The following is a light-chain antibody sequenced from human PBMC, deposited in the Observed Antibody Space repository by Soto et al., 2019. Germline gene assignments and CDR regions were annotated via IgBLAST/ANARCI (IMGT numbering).Light chain of an antibody. Sequence: DIPMTQSPSSLSASVGDRVTITCRASQDIGIYLSWYQQKSWGVPRLLIYTASTLQSGVPSRFSGSRSGTDFTLTISSLQPEDAATYFCQENVGAPRSFGQGTKVEIK. CDR3: QENVGAPRS. J-gene: IGKJ1*01. CDR2: TAS. V-gene: IGKV1-27*01. CDR1: QDIGIY.